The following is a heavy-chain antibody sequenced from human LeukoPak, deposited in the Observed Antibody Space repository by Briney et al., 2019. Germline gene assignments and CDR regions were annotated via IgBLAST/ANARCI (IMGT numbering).Heavy chain of an antibody. CDR1: GFTFSSYG. CDR2: VSYDGSNK. CDR3: AKGDHGDYWYLDL. D-gene: IGHD4-17*01. V-gene: IGHV3-30*18. J-gene: IGHJ2*01. Sequence: GGSLRLSCAASGFTFSSYGMHWVRQAPGKGLEWVAGVSYDGSNKYYTDSVKGRFTISRDNSKNTLDLQMNSLRPEDAAVFYCAKGDHGDYWYLDLWGRGTLASVSS.